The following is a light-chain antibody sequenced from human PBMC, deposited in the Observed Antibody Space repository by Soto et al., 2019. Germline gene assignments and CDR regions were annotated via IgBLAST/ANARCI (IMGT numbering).Light chain of an antibody. J-gene: IGKJ5*01. V-gene: IGKV2-28*01. CDR1: QSLLHRNGYNY. Sequence: DIVMTQSPLSLPVTPGEPASISCRSSQSLLHRNGYNYLDWYLQKPGQSPQLLIYLGSNRASGVPDRFRGSGSGTDFTLKISRVEAEDVGVYYCMQALQTLPITFGQGTRLEIK. CDR2: LGS. CDR3: MQALQTLPIT.